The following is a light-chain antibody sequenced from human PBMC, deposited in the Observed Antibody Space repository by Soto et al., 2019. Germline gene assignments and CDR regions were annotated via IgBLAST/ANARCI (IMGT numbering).Light chain of an antibody. V-gene: IGKV1-16*02. Sequence: DIQMTQSPSSLSASVGDRVTITCRASQGISNHLAWFQHKPGKAPKSLIYAASSLRSGVPSKFSGSGSGTDFTRTISSLQPEDFATYYCQQYNSYPLTFGGGTKVEIK. J-gene: IGKJ4*01. CDR2: AAS. CDR3: QQYNSYPLT. CDR1: QGISNH.